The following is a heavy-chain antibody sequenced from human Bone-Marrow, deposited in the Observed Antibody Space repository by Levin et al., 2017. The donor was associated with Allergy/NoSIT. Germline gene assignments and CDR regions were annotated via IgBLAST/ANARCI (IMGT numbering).Heavy chain of an antibody. Sequence: GESLKISCKASGYTFTRYAIHWLRQAPGQRLESMGWINTANANTQYSQRVQGRVTITRDTSASTVYMELSSLRSEDTAVYYCGLWGGGAIDCWGQGTLVTVSS. CDR1: GYTFTRYA. D-gene: IGHD3-16*01. CDR3: GLWGGGAIDC. CDR2: INTANANT. J-gene: IGHJ4*02. V-gene: IGHV1-3*04.